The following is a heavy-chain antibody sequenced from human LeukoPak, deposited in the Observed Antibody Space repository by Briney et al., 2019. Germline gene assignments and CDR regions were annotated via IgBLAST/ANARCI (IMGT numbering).Heavy chain of an antibody. CDR1: GGTFSSYA. J-gene: IGHJ5*02. V-gene: IGHV1-69*13. CDR2: IIPIFGTA. Sequence: SVEVFCKASGGTFSSYAISWVRQAPGQGLEWMGGIIPIFGTANYAQKFQGRVTITADESTSTAYMELSSLRSEDTAVYYCARGGGYSYGYRFDPWGQGTLVTVSS. CDR3: ARGGGYSYGYRFDP. D-gene: IGHD5-18*01.